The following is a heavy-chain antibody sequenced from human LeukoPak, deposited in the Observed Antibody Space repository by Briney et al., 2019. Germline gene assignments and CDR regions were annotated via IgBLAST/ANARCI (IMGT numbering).Heavy chain of an antibody. D-gene: IGHD2-15*01. CDR3: VRVHCSGGSCYYYYYGMDV. CDR2: IWYDGSNK. V-gene: IGHV3-33*08. CDR1: GFTFSAFA. Sequence: PGGSLRLSCAASGFTFSAFAMSWVRQAPGKGLEWVAVIWYDGSNKYYADSVKGRFTISRDNSKNTLYLQMNSLRAEDTAVYYCVRVHCSGGSCYYYYYGMDVWGQGTTVTVSS. J-gene: IGHJ6*02.